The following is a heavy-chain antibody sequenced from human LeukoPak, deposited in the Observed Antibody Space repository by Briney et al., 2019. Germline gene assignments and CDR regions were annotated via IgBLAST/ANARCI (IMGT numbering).Heavy chain of an antibody. CDR3: ARAPQTVAGLDYYYYMDV. CDR2: ISYDGSNK. J-gene: IGHJ6*03. CDR1: GFTFSSYA. V-gene: IGHV3-30*04. Sequence: PGGSLRLSCAASGFTFSSYAMQWVRQAPGKGLEWVAVISYDGSNKYYADSVKGRFTISRDNSKNTLYLQMNSLRAEDTAVYYCARAPQTVAGLDYYYYMDVWGKGTTVTVSS. D-gene: IGHD6-19*01.